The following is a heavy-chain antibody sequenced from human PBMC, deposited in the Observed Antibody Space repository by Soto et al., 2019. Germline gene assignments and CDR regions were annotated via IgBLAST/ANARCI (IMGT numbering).Heavy chain of an antibody. D-gene: IGHD5-12*01. V-gene: IGHV3-23*01. CDR3: AKQPVPTRLRHFDF. J-gene: IGHJ4*02. Sequence: PGGSRRLSCAAAGFTFSSYAMNWVRQAPGKGLYWVSCISCTILTRXXAGSVKGXXTISIDKSNKXRYLQXKSLRADDAAVYYCAKQPVPTRLRHFDFWGQG. CDR1: GFTFSSYA. CDR2: ISCTILTR.